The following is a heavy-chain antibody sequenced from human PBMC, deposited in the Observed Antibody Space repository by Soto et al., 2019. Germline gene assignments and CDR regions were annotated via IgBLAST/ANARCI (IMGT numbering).Heavy chain of an antibody. CDR3: AKDMGWRLWFGRAGMDV. D-gene: IGHD3-10*01. V-gene: IGHV3-23*01. Sequence: PGGSLRLSCAASGFTFSSYAMSWVRQAPGKGLEWVSAISGSGGSTYYADSVKGRFTISRDNSKNTLYLQMNSLRAEDTAVYYCAKDMGWRLWFGRAGMDVWGQGTTVTVSS. CDR2: ISGSGGST. J-gene: IGHJ6*02. CDR1: GFTFSSYA.